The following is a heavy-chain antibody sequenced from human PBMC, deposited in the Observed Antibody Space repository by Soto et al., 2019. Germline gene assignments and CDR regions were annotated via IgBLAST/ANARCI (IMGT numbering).Heavy chain of an antibody. CDR2: VSIGGST. Sequence: GGSLRLSCAACGFTFSSYAMGWVRQGPGKGLEWVAVVSIGGSTHYADSVRGRFTISRDNSKNTLSLQMNSLTAEDTAVYFCAKRRGAGGHFDYWGQGALVTVSS. J-gene: IGHJ4*02. CDR1: GFTFSSYA. CDR3: AKRRGAGGHFDY. D-gene: IGHD2-15*01. V-gene: IGHV3-23*01.